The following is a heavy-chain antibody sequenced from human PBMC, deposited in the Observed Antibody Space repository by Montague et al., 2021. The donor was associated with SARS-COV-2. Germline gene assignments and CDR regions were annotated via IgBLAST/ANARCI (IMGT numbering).Heavy chain of an antibody. CDR1: GGSISTSF. D-gene: IGHD3-3*01. J-gene: IGHJ6*02. V-gene: IGHV4-59*01. CDR3: ARESRLQYLEWSGSRYDYYGMDV. CDR2: ISFTGGT. Sequence: SETLSLTCTVSGGSISTSFWSWVRQPPGKGLEWIAFISFTGGTNYNPSLKSRVVVSIDTSKRQASLKVNSVTAADSAVYYCARESRLQYLEWSGSRYDYYGMDVWGQGTTVTVSS.